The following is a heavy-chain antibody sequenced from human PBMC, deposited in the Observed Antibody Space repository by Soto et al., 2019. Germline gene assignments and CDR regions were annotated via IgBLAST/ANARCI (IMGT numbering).Heavy chain of an antibody. V-gene: IGHV3-30*18. CDR2: VSYDGNNE. CDR1: GFTFSSYG. J-gene: IGHJ4*02. Sequence: VQLVESGGGVVQPGRSLRLSCAASGFTFSSYGMHWVRQAPGKGLEWVAVVSYDGNNEYYADSVKDRFTISRDNSKNTLDLQMNSLRAEDTAMYYCAKTITTPAVSSYSRDSTGRGALIDYWGQGTLVIVSS. D-gene: IGHD3-3*01. CDR3: AKTITTPAVSSYSRDSTGRGALIDY.